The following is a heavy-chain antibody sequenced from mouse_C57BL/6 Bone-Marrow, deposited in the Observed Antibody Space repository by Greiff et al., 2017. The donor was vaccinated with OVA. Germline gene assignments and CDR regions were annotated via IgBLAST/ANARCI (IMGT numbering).Heavy chain of an antibody. D-gene: IGHD2-2*01. Sequence: VQLQQPGAELVKPGASVKLSCKASGYTFTSYWMHWVKQRPGPGLEWIGMIHPNSGSTNYNEKFKSKATLTVDKSSSTAYIQLLCLTSEDSAVYYCARRRLRRDAMDYWGQGTSVTVSS. CDR1: GYTFTSYW. V-gene: IGHV1-64*01. CDR3: ARRRLRRDAMDY. J-gene: IGHJ4*01. CDR2: IHPNSGST.